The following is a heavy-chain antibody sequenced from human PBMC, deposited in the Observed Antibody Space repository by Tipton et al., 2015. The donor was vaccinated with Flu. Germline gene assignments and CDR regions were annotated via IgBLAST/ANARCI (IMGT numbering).Heavy chain of an antibody. Sequence: TLSLTCTVSGYSISSGYYWDWIRQPPGKGLEWIVSIYHSGSTYYNPSLKSRVTISVDTSKNQFSLKLSSVTAADTAVYYCARDPADTAMSDFDYWGQGTLVTVSS. J-gene: IGHJ4*02. CDR3: ARDPADTAMSDFDY. D-gene: IGHD5-18*01. CDR1: GYSISSGYY. V-gene: IGHV4-38-2*02. CDR2: IYHSGST.